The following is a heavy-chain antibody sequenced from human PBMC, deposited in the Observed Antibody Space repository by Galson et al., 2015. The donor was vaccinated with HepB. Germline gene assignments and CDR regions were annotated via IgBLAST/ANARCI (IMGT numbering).Heavy chain of an antibody. CDR1: GFTFSAYA. J-gene: IGHJ6*03. V-gene: IGHV3-23*01. D-gene: IGHD1-26*01. CDR2: ISGSGGST. CDR3: AKDVGGGFLGNYYYMDV. Sequence: SLRLSCAVSGFTFSAYAMTWVRQAPGKGLEWVSGISGSGGSTHYADSVKGRFTISRDNSKNTLYLQMNSLRAEDTAVYYCAKDVGGGFLGNYYYMDVWGKGTTVTVSS.